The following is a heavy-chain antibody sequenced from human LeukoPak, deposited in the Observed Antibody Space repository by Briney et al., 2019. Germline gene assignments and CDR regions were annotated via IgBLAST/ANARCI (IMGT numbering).Heavy chain of an antibody. CDR2: INHSGST. CDR3: ARAQRRTTAPNLDY. Sequence: SETLSLTCAVYGGSFSGYYWSWIRQPPGKGLEWIGEINHSGSTNYNPSLKSRVTISVDTSKNQFSLKLSSVTAADTAVYYCARAQRRTTAPNLDYWGQGTLVTVSS. CDR1: GGSFSGYY. V-gene: IGHV4-34*01. D-gene: IGHD4-4*01. J-gene: IGHJ4*02.